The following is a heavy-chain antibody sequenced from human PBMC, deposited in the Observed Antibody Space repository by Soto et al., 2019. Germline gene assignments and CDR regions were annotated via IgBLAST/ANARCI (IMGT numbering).Heavy chain of an antibody. V-gene: IGHV3-23*01. CDR1: GFTFSSYT. CDR2: ISGSGGST. CDR3: AKGVGYDFWSGYLPLDY. D-gene: IGHD3-3*01. Sequence: GGSLRLSCAASGFTFSSYTMSWVRQAPGKGLEWVSAISGSGGSTYYADSVKGRFTISRDNSKNTLYLQMNSLRAEDTAVYYCAKGVGYDFWSGYLPLDYWGQGTLVTVSS. J-gene: IGHJ4*02.